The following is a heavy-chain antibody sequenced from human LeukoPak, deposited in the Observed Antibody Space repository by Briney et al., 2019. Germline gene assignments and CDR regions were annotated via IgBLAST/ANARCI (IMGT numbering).Heavy chain of an antibody. J-gene: IGHJ4*02. V-gene: IGHV1-2*02. CDR1: GYTFTSYG. CDR3: ARDGYYYGSGSYYDFDY. Sequence: ASVKVSCKASGYTFTSYGVSWVRQAPGQGLEWMGWINPNSGGTNYAQKFQGRVTMTRDTSISTAYMELSRLRSDDTAVYYCARDGYYYGSGSYYDFDYWGQGTLVTVSS. D-gene: IGHD3-10*01. CDR2: INPNSGGT.